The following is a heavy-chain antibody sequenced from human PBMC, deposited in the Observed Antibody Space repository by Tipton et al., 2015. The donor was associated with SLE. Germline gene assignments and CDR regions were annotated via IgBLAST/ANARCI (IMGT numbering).Heavy chain of an antibody. CDR3: ARGMSSGHESDAFDI. CDR2: INSDGSGT. D-gene: IGHD6-19*01. CDR1: GFTFSYYL. Sequence: SLRLSCAASGFTFSYYLMHWVRQAPRKGLVWVSRINSDGSGTTCADSVKGRITSSRDNAKNTLYMEMNSLRAEDTAVYYCARGMSSGHESDAFDIWGQGTMVTVSS. V-gene: IGHV3-74*01. J-gene: IGHJ3*02.